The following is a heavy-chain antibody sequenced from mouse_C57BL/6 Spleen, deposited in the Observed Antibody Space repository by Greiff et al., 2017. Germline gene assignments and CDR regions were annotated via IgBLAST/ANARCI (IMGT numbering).Heavy chain of an antibody. D-gene: IGHD2-3*01. Sequence: QVQLQQPGAELVKPGASVKLSCKASGYTFTSYWMHWVKQRPGQGLEWIGMIHPNSGSTNYNEKFKSKATLTVDKSSSTAYMQLSSLTSEDSAVYYCARVEEYDDYYAYWGQGTTLTVSS. V-gene: IGHV1-64*01. CDR1: GYTFTSYW. J-gene: IGHJ2*01. CDR3: ARVEEYDDYYAY. CDR2: IHPNSGST.